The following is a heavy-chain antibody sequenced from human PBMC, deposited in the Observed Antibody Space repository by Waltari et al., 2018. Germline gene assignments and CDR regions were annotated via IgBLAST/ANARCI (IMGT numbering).Heavy chain of an antibody. Sequence: VQLLGAEAWVMRHGSSVRVSCKASWLTFRFYAISCGPQARGQGLEWMGRRIHILGTVNSAHKDQGSGTMIADKSTSTGYTELSSLRSEHTGVYYCESATWMDTRYYSYYAMDLWGQGTMVTVSS. CDR3: ESATWMDTRYYSYYAMDL. CDR1: WLTFRFYA. D-gene: IGHD5-18*01. CDR2: RIHILGTV. J-gene: IGHJ6*02. V-gene: IGHV1-69*08.